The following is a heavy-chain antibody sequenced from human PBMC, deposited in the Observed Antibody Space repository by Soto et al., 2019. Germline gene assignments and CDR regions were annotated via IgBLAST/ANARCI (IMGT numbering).Heavy chain of an antibody. CDR3: ARDSYIVATMGSIYYYYGMDV. V-gene: IGHV3-23*01. J-gene: IGHJ6*02. CDR2: IRGSGGRK. D-gene: IGHD5-12*01. CDR1: GFTFSSYA. Sequence: GGSLRLSCEVSGFTFSSYAMSWVRQAPGKGLEWVSAIRGSGGRKYYVDSVKGRFTISRDNAKNTLYLQMNSLRAEDTAVYYCARDSYIVATMGSIYYYYGMDVWGQGTTVTVSS.